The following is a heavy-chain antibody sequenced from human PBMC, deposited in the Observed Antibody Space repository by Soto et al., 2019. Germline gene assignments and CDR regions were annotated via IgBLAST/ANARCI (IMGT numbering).Heavy chain of an antibody. CDR1: GYTYSDHS. CDR2: ISGSSLST. D-gene: IGHD3-16*01. V-gene: IGHV3-11*01. Sequence: QVQLVESGGDLVRPGGSLRLSCAASGYTYSDHSMGWIRQSPGKGLEFMSSISGSSLSTFYGDSVKGRFTISRDNAKNSLHLQMNSLRAEDTAVYYCARHLLVSYEDYYYMDVCGKGTTVAVSS. J-gene: IGHJ6*03. CDR3: ARHLLVSYEDYYYMDV.